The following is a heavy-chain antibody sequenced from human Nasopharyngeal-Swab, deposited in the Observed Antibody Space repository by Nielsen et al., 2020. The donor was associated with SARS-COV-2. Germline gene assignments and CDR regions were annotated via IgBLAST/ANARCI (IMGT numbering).Heavy chain of an antibody. CDR1: GFTFNNYN. Sequence: GESLKISCAASGFTFNNYNFNWVRQAPGKGLEWVSYISHSSSTIYYADSVNGRFTISRDNAKNSLYLQMNSLRAEDTAVYYCARDSYYGDQNFDYWGQGTLVTVSS. J-gene: IGHJ4*02. CDR2: ISHSSSTI. V-gene: IGHV3-48*04. CDR3: ARDSYYGDQNFDY. D-gene: IGHD4-17*01.